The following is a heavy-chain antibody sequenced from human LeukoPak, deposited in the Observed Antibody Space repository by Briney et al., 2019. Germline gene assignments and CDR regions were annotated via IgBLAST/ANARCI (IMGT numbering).Heavy chain of an antibody. CDR1: GFTFTSSA. J-gene: IGHJ4*02. V-gene: IGHV1-58*02. CDR2: IVVGSGNT. Sequence: SVKVSCKASGFTFTSSAMQWVRPARGQRLEWIGWIVVGSGNTNYAQKFQERVTITRDMSTSTGYMELSDLRTEDTAVYYCAADRYYYDSSGYPYWGQGTPVTVSS. D-gene: IGHD3-22*01. CDR3: AADRYYYDSSGYPY.